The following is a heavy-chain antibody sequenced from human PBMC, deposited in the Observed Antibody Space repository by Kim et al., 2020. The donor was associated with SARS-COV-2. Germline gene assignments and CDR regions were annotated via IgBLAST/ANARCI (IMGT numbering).Heavy chain of an antibody. J-gene: IGHJ4*01. CDR2: IFYSGST. Sequence: SETLSLTCTVSSYSISVYYWSWIRRPPGKGLEWVGYIFYSGSTNFNPSPKSRVTITWNKSRNQFTLDLTSVTHADTAAYYCSSAEGPATWHQYDYWG. V-gene: IGHV4-59*01. CDR3: SSAEGPATWHQYDY. CDR1: SYSISVYY.